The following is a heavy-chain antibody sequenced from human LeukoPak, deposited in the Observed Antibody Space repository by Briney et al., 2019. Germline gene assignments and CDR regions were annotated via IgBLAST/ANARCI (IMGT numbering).Heavy chain of an antibody. CDR3: AKIGRIAVAGTNC. J-gene: IGHJ4*02. CDR2: ISGSGGTT. V-gene: IGHV3-23*01. D-gene: IGHD6-19*01. CDR1: GFTFSSYA. Sequence: GGSLRLSCAACGFTFSSYAMSWVRQAPGKGLEWVSAISGSGGTTYYADSVRGRFTISRDNSKNILFLQLNSLRAEDTAVYYCAKIGRIAVAGTNCWGQGTLVTVSS.